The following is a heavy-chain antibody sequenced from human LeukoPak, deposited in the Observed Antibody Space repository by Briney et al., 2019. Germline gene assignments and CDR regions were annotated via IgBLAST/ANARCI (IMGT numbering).Heavy chain of an antibody. CDR2: INSDGSTT. Sequence: GGSLRLSCAASGFTFSTYFMHWVRQAPGKGLVWVSRINSDGSTTSHADSVKGRFTISRDNSKNTLYLQMNSLRAEDTAVYYCARDAIAAADASDYWGQGTLVTVSS. CDR3: ARDAIAAADASDY. CDR1: GFTFSTYF. J-gene: IGHJ4*02. D-gene: IGHD6-13*01. V-gene: IGHV3-74*01.